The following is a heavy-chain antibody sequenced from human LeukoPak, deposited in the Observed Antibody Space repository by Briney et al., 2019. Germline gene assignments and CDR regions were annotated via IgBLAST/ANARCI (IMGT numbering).Heavy chain of an antibody. CDR2: IYYSGST. CDR3: ARGVSSGSDY. Sequence: PSETLSLTCTVSGGSISSYYWSWIRQPPGKGLEWIGYIYYSGSTNYNPFLKSRVTISVGTSKNQFSLKLSSVTAADTAVYYCARGVSSGSDYWGQGALVTVSS. J-gene: IGHJ4*02. D-gene: IGHD3-10*01. V-gene: IGHV4-59*08. CDR1: GGSISSYY.